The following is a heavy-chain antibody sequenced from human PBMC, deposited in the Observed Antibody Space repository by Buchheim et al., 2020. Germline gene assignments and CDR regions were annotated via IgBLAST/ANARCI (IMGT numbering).Heavy chain of an antibody. V-gene: IGHV3-33*01. J-gene: IGHJ6*02. CDR1: GFTFSSYG. CDR2: IWYDGSNK. D-gene: IGHD2-8*01. Sequence: QVQLVESGGGVVQPGRSLRLSCAASGFTFSSYGMHWVRQAPGKGLEWVAVIWYDGSNKYYADSVKGRFTISRDNSKNTLYLQMNSLRAEFTYVYDDHRDLHSCSNGVCNNYYGMDVWGQGTT. CDR3: HRDLHSCSNGVCNNYYGMDV.